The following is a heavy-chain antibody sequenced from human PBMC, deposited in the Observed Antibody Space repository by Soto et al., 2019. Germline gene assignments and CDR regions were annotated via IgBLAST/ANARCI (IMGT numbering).Heavy chain of an antibody. V-gene: IGHV4-59*01. CDR3: AAGEASSRNLAPYYLDF. D-gene: IGHD6-13*01. CDR2: IHYSGTT. CDR1: GGSMRNYF. J-gene: IGHJ4*02. Sequence: SETLSLTCTVSGGSMRNYFWTWIRQPPGKGLEWIGYIHYSGTTSFFPSYNPSLRSRVTISEDTSKNQFSLKLLSVTTADTAVYFCAAGEASSRNLAPYYLDFWGQGTLVTAPQ.